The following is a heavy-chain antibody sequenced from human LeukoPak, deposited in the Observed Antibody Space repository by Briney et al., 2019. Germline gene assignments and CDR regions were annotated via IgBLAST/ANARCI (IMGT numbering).Heavy chain of an antibody. CDR2: IYYSGST. Sequence: PSETLSLTCTVSGGSISSSSYYWGWIRQPPGKGLEWIGSIYYSGSTYYNPSLKSRVTISVDTSKNQFSLKLSSVTAADTAVYYCARGGGYDGDHVFDYWGQGTLVTVSS. CDR3: ARGGGYDGDHVFDY. D-gene: IGHD5-12*01. CDR1: GGSISSSSYY. J-gene: IGHJ4*02. V-gene: IGHV4-39*07.